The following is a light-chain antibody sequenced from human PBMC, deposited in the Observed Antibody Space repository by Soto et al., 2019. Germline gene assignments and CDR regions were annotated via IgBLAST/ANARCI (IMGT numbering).Light chain of an antibody. CDR2: GNN. V-gene: IGLV1-51*01. Sequence: QSVLTQPPSVSAAPGQKVTISCSGSSSNIGNNYVSWYQQLPGTAPKLLIYGNNKRPSGIPDRFSASKSGTSATLGITGLQTGDEAEYYCGTWDSSLSVGVFGGGTKLTVL. CDR3: GTWDSSLSVGV. J-gene: IGLJ2*01. CDR1: SSNIGNNY.